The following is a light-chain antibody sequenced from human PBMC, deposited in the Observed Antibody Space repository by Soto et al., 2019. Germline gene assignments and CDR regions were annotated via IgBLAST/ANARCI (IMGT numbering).Light chain of an antibody. V-gene: IGKV3-11*01. J-gene: IGKJ4*01. CDR1: QSVTSF. CDR2: DAS. CDR3: QQRINWPRT. Sequence: EIVLTQSPATLSLSPGERATLSCRASQSVTSFLAWYQQKPGQAPRLLIYDASSRATGIPARFGGSGSGTDFTLTISSLEPEDFAVYYCQQRINWPRTFGGGTKVEIK.